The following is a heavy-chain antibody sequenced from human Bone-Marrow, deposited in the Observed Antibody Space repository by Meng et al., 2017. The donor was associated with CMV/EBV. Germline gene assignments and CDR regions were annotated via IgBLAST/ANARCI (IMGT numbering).Heavy chain of an antibody. V-gene: IGHV1-2*02. Sequence: ASVKVSCKASGYTFTSYGISWVRQAPGQGLEWMGWINPNSGGTKYAQKFQGRVTMTRDTSISTAYMDLIRLTSDDTAIYSCARGGLGHYYYGLDVWGQGTTVTVSS. J-gene: IGHJ6*02. CDR3: ARGGLGHYYYGLDV. CDR2: INPNSGGT. CDR1: GYTFTSYG.